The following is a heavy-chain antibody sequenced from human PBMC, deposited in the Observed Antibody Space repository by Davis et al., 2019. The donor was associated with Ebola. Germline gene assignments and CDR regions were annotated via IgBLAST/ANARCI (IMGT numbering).Heavy chain of an antibody. J-gene: IGHJ4*02. D-gene: IGHD3-16*01. CDR3: AKGNTLGY. CDR2: ISYSSSYI. Sequence: GGSLRLSCAASGFTFSSYNMNWVRQAPGKGLEWVSSISYSSSYIYYADSVKGRFTISRDNAKNTLYLQMNSLRAEDTAVYYCAKGNTLGYWGQGTLVTVSS. V-gene: IGHV3-21*01. CDR1: GFTFSSYN.